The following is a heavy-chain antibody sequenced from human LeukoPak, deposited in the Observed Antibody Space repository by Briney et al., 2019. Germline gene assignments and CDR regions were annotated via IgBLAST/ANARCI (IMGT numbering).Heavy chain of an antibody. CDR2: IYYSGST. CDR1: GGSISSYY. CDR3: ARQTSSGYYKGGAFDI. D-gene: IGHD3-22*01. J-gene: IGHJ3*02. Sequence: PSETLSLTCTVSGGSISSYYWSWIRQPPGKGLEWIGYIYYSGSTNCNPSLKSRVTISVDTSKNQFSLKLSSVTAADTAVYYCARQTSSGYYKGGAFDIWGQGTMVTVSS. V-gene: IGHV4-59*08.